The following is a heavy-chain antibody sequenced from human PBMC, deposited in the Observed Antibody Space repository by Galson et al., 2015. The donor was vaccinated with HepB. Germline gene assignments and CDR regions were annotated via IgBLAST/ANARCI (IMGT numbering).Heavy chain of an antibody. J-gene: IGHJ4*02. CDR2: AYHSGGT. CDR3: ARAKEGRGYFDY. V-gene: IGHV4-4*02. D-gene: IGHD3-10*01. CDR1: GDSINNDRW. Sequence: ETLSLTCAVSGDSINNDRWWSWVRQPPGEGLEWIGEAYHSGGTNYRPSLRSRVTISVDKSKNQFSLKLTSVTAADTAVYYCARAKEGRGYFDYWGQGTLVTVSS.